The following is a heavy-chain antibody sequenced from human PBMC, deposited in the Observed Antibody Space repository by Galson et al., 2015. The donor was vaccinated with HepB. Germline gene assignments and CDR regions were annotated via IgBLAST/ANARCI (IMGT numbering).Heavy chain of an antibody. CDR2: ISYDGSNK. J-gene: IGHJ4*02. V-gene: IGHV3-30*03. Sequence: SLRLSCAASGFTYSSYGMHWVRQAPGKGLEWVAVISYDGSNKYYADSVKGRFTISRDNSKNTLYLRMNSLRAEDTAVYYCARTPYGGRYYFDYWGQGTLVTVSS. CDR3: ARTPYGGRYYFDY. D-gene: IGHD4-23*01. CDR1: GFTYSSYG.